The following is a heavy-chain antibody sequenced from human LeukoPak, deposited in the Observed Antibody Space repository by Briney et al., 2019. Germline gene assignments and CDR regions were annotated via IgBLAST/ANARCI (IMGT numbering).Heavy chain of an antibody. CDR2: IYYSGST. J-gene: IGHJ6*03. Sequence: SETLSLTCTVSGGSIGSYYWSWIRQPPGKGLEWIGYIYYSGSTNYNPSLKSRVTISVDTSKNQFSLKLSSVTAADTAVYYCARVRYSSSSDYYYMDVWGKGTTVTVSS. D-gene: IGHD6-6*01. CDR3: ARVRYSSSSDYYYMDV. CDR1: GGSIGSYY. V-gene: IGHV4-59*01.